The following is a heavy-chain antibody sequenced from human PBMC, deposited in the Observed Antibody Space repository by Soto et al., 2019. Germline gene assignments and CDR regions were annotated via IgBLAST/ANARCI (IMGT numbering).Heavy chain of an antibody. D-gene: IGHD6-13*01. V-gene: IGHV3-23*01. J-gene: IGHJ6*02. CDR2: ISGSGGST. CDR1: GFTFSSYA. Sequence: QPGGSLRLSCAASGFTFSSYAMSWVRQAPGKGLEWVSAISGSGGSTYYADSVKGRFTISRDNSKNTLYLQMNSLRAEDTAVCYCAKGKGVYSSSWPPYYYYGMDVWGQGTTVTVAS. CDR3: AKGKGVYSSSWPPYYYYGMDV.